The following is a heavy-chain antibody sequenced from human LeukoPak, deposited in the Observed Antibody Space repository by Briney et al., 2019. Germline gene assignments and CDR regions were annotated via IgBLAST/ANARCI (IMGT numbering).Heavy chain of an antibody. J-gene: IGHJ3*02. Sequence: SETLSLTCTVSGGSISSSSYYWGWIRQPPGKGLEWIGSIYYSGSTYYNPSLKSRVTISVDTSKNQFSLKLSSVTAADTAVYYCARAFSWLYAFDIWGQGTMVTVSS. D-gene: IGHD3-9*01. CDR1: GGSISSSSYY. CDR3: ARAFSWLYAFDI. V-gene: IGHV4-39*07. CDR2: IYYSGST.